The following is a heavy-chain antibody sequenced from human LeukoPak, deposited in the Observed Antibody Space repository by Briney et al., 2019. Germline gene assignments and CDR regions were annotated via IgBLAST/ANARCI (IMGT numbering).Heavy chain of an antibody. Sequence: PSETLSLTCTVSGGPITTYYLSWIRQSAAMGLEWIGRISGSGVITYNPSLKSRVILSLDTSNNHFSLKLISVTAADTAVYYCARDSGTTGEVKFDPWGQGMLVTVSS. CDR1: GGPITTYY. D-gene: IGHD3-10*01. J-gene: IGHJ5*02. CDR3: ARDSGTTGEVKFDP. CDR2: ISGSGVI. V-gene: IGHV4-4*07.